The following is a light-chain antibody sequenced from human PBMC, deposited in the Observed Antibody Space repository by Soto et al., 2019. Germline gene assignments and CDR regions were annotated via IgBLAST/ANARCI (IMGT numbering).Light chain of an antibody. CDR2: GAS. CDR3: QQYNNWPWT. CDR1: ESVSSN. J-gene: IGKJ1*01. Sequence: IVMTQSPSTLSLSPGAIATLSCRASESVSSNYLAWYQQKPGQAPRLLIYGASSRATGIPARFSGSGSGTEFTLTISSLQSEDFAVYYCQQYNNWPWTFGQGTKVDIK. V-gene: IGKV3-15*01.